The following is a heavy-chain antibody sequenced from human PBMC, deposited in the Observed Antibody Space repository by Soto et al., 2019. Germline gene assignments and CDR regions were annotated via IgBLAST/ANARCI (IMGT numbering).Heavy chain of an antibody. CDR1: GFTFSSYG. CDR2: IRQDGSAT. J-gene: IGHJ4*02. V-gene: IGHV3-7*01. CDR3: ARGNYGGFDY. D-gene: IGHD4-17*01. Sequence: GGSLRLSCAASGFTFSSYGMTWVRQAPGKGLEWVANIRQDGSATTYADSVKGRFTISRDNSKNTLYLQMNSLRADDTAVYYCARGNYGGFDYWGQGTLVTVSS.